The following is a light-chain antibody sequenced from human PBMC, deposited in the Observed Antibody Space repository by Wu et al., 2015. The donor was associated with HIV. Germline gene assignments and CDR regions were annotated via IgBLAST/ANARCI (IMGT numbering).Light chain of an antibody. J-gene: IGKJ2*03. CDR2: GAS. V-gene: IGKV3-20*01. CDR3: QQYGNSPHS. CDR1: QTISSNS. Sequence: EIVLTQSPGALSLSPGERATLSCRASQTISSNSLAWYQQKPGQAPRLLIYGASSRATGIPDRFSGSGSGTDFTLTINRLEPDDFALYYCQQYGNSPHSFGQGTKLEIK.